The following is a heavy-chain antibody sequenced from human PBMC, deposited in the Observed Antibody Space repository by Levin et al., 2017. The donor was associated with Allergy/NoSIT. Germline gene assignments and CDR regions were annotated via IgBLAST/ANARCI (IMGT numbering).Heavy chain of an antibody. V-gene: IGHV3-30*18. CDR3: AKVRVVASLGPFFDS. D-gene: IGHD2-15*01. CDR1: GFTFSSYG. Sequence: GGSLRLSCAASGFTFSSYGMHWVRQAPGKGLEWVAVISYDGSNKYYADSVKGRFTISRDNSKNTLYLQTNTLRAEDTAVYYCAKVRVVASLGPFFDSWGQGTLVTVSS. J-gene: IGHJ4*02. CDR2: ISYDGSNK.